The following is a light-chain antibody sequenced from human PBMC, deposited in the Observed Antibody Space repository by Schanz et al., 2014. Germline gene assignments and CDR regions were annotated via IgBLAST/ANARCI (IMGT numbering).Light chain of an antibody. V-gene: IGLV1-44*01. CDR3: QSYDTSLSVLWV. CDR1: SSNIGSNT. CDR2: SNN. J-gene: IGLJ3*02. Sequence: QSVLTQPPSASGTPGQRVTISCSGSSSNIGSNTVNWYQQLPGTAPKLLIYSNNQRPSGVPDRFSGSKSGTSASLAITGLQADDEADYYCQSYDTSLSVLWVFGGGTKLTVL.